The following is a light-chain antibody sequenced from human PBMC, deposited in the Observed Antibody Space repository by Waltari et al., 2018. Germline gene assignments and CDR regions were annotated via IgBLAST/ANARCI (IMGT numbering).Light chain of an antibody. V-gene: IGLV1-40*01. J-gene: IGLJ2*01. CDR2: KNV. CDR1: RPNIGPGYV. CDR3: QSFDSGLSGFLV. Sequence: QSVLTQPPSVSGAPGQRVTTSCPARRPNIGPGYVVPWYQQLPARAPKLLIYKNVNRPSGGPDRFSGSTSGTSASLAISGLQTDDEAIYYCQSFDSGLSGFLVFGGGTKLAVL.